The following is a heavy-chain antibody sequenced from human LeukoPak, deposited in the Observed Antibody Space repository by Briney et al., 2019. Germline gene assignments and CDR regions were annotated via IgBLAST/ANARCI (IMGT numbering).Heavy chain of an antibody. CDR2: IYYSGST. Sequence: SETLSLTCTVSGGSISGSSYYWGWIRQPPGKGLEWIGSIYYSGSTYYNPSLKSRVTISVDTSKNQFSLKLSSVTAADTAVYYCARLTPRVDTAMADYYYYYGMDVWGQGTTVTVSS. CDR1: GGSISGSSYY. J-gene: IGHJ6*02. D-gene: IGHD5-18*01. CDR3: ARLTPRVDTAMADYYYYYGMDV. V-gene: IGHV4-39*01.